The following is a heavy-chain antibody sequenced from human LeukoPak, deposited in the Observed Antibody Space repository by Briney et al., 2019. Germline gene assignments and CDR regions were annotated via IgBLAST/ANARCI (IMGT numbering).Heavy chain of an antibody. CDR1: GFHYNSYW. CDR2: VNQDGSEK. J-gene: IGHJ5*02. D-gene: IGHD6-13*01. Sequence: GSLRLSCAGSGFHYNSYWMSWVRPAPGKGLEWVANVNQDGSEKYYVDSVKGRFIISRDNAKNSLYLQMNSLRAEDTALYYCVREWQQLMPSWGQGTRVTVSS. V-gene: IGHV3-7*01. CDR3: VREWQQLMPS.